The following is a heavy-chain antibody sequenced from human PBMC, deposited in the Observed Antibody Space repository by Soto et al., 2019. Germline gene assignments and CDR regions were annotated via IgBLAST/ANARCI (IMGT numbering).Heavy chain of an antibody. Sequence: SDTLSLNCTVSGGSIDSYCWSWIRQPAGKGLEWIGRVYSSGTTDYNPSLNSRATMSVETSKNQFSLKLSSVTAADTAVYYCARDIASYAYGEGYWGQG. CDR3: ARDIASYAYGEGY. CDR2: VYSSGTT. CDR1: GGSIDSYC. J-gene: IGHJ4*02. V-gene: IGHV4-4*07. D-gene: IGHD2-21*01.